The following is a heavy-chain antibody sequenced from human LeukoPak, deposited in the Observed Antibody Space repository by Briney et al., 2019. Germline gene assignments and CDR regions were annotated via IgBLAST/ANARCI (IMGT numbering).Heavy chain of an antibody. CDR2: IIPIFGTA. CDR1: GGTFSSYA. Sequence: SVKVSCKASGGTFSSYAISWVRQAPGQGLEWMGGIIPIFGTANYAQKFQGRVTITTDESTSTAYMELSSLRSEDTAVYYCARGHSSSSREFDHWGQGTLVTVSS. D-gene: IGHD6-6*01. V-gene: IGHV1-69*05. J-gene: IGHJ4*02. CDR3: ARGHSSSSREFDH.